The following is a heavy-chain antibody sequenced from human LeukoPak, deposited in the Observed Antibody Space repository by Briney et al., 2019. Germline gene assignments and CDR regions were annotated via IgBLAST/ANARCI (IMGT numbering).Heavy chain of an antibody. D-gene: IGHD2-15*01. Sequence: SETLSLTCTVSGGSISSYYWSWIRQPPGKGLEWIGYIYYSGSTNYNPSLKSRVTISVDTSKNQFSLKLSSVTAADTAVYYCARNSCPSGSCYENRGYFDYWGQGTLVTVSS. J-gene: IGHJ4*02. CDR1: GGSISSYY. CDR3: ARNSCPSGSCYENRGYFDY. CDR2: IYYSGST. V-gene: IGHV4-59*08.